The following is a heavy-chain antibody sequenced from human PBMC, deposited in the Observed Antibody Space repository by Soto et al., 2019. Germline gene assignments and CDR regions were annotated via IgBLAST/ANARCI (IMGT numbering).Heavy chain of an antibody. CDR2: IYYSGST. J-gene: IGHJ4*02. Sequence: PSETLSLTCTVSGGSISSSSYYWGWIRQPPGKGLEWIGSIYYSGSTYYNPSLKSRVTISVDTSKNQFSLKLSSVTAADTAVYYCASPTTTVTMVYYWGQGTLVTVSS. CDR1: GGSISSSSYY. CDR3: ASPTTTVTMVYY. D-gene: IGHD4-4*01. V-gene: IGHV4-39*01.